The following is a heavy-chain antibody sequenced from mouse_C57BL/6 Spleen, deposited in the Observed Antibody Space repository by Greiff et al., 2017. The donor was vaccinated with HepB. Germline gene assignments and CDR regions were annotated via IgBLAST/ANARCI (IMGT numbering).Heavy chain of an antibody. D-gene: IGHD2-5*01. V-gene: IGHV1S126*01. CDR1: GYSFTDYN. J-gene: IGHJ4*01. CDR2: IDPSDSYT. CDR3: ARYYSNCYYAMDY. Sequence: QVQLKQSGPELVKPGASVKISCKASGYSFTDYNMNWVKQRPGQGLEWIGEIDPSDSYTNYNQKFKGKSTLTVDKSSSTAYMQLSSLTSEDSAVYYCARYYSNCYYAMDYWGQGTSVTVSS.